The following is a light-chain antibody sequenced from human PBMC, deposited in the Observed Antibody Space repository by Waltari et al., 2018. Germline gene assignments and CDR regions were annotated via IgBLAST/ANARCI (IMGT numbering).Light chain of an antibody. CDR2: DAS. Sequence: DIQMTQSPSSLSASVGDRVTIACQASQDISNYLNWYQQKPGKAPKLLIYDASNLETRVPSRFNGSGSGTDFTFTISSLQPEDIATYYCQQYDNLFTFGPGTKVDIK. J-gene: IGKJ3*01. V-gene: IGKV1-33*01. CDR3: QQYDNLFT. CDR1: QDISNY.